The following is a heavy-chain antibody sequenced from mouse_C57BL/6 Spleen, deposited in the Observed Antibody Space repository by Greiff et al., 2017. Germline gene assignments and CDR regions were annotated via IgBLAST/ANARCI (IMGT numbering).Heavy chain of an antibody. V-gene: IGHV1-80*01. CDR3: ARRRLYYYAMDY. Sequence: VQLQQSGAELVKPGASVKISCKASGYAFSSYWMNWVKQRPGQGLEWIGQIYPGDGATNYNGKFKGKATLTADKSSSTAYMQLSSLTSEDSAVYFCARRRLYYYAMDYWGQGTSVTVSS. D-gene: IGHD3-2*02. CDR2: IYPGDGAT. CDR1: GYAFSSYW. J-gene: IGHJ4*01.